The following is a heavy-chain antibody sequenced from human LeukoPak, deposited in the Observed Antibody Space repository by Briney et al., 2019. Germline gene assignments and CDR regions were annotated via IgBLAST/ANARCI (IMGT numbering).Heavy chain of an antibody. CDR2: ISGSGGST. D-gene: IGHD6-19*01. V-gene: IGHV3-23*01. CDR3: AKVGKQWLALASLYDY. CDR1: GFTFSSYW. J-gene: IGHJ4*02. Sequence: GGSLRLSCAASGFTFSSYWMHWVRQAPGKGLEWVSAISGSGGSTYYADSVKGRFTISRDNSKNTLYLQMNSLRAEDTAVYYCAKVGKQWLALASLYDYWGQGTLVTVSS.